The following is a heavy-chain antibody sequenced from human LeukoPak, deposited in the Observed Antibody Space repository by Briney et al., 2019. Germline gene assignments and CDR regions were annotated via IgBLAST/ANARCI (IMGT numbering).Heavy chain of an antibody. J-gene: IGHJ5*02. V-gene: IGHV4-59*01. D-gene: IGHD6-19*01. Sequence: SETLSLTCTVSGGSISSYYWSWIRQPPGKGLEWIGYIYYSGSTNYNPSLKSRVTISVDTSKNQFSLKLSSVTAADTAVYYCARSPFNGSGLSWGQGTLVTVSS. CDR3: ARSPFNGSGLS. CDR2: IYYSGST. CDR1: GGSISSYY.